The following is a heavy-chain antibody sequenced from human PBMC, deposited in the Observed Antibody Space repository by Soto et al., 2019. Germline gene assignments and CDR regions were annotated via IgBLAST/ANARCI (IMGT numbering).Heavy chain of an antibody. D-gene: IGHD6-13*01. Sequence: QVQLVQSGAEVKKPGASVKVSCKASGYTFTSYAMHWVRQAPGQRLEWMGWINAGNGNTKYSQKFQGRVTITRDTSASTAYMELSSLRSEDTAVYYCAGGAPHGIAAADYYYYGMDVWGQGTTVTVSS. J-gene: IGHJ6*02. CDR2: INAGNGNT. V-gene: IGHV1-3*01. CDR3: AGGAPHGIAAADYYYYGMDV. CDR1: GYTFTSYA.